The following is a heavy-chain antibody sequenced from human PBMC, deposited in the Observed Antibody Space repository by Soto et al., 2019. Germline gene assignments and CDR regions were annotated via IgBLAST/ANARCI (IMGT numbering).Heavy chain of an antibody. D-gene: IGHD3-10*01. CDR1: GGTFSSYA. J-gene: IGHJ6*02. Sequence: ASVKVSCKASGGTFSSYAISWVRQAPGQGLEWMGGIIPIFGTANYAQKFQGRVTITADESTSTAYMELSSLRSEDTAVYYCARDQEITMVRGVITYGMDVWGQGTTVTVSS. CDR3: ARDQEITMVRGVITYGMDV. CDR2: IIPIFGTA. V-gene: IGHV1-69*13.